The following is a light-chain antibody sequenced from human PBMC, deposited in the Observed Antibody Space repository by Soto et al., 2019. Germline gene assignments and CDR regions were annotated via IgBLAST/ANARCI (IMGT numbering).Light chain of an antibody. CDR1: QSISSW. CDR3: QQYSVYWT. CDR2: DAS. V-gene: IGKV1-5*01. Sequence: DIQMTQSPSTLSATAGDRVTITCRASQSISSWLAWYQHKPGKAPKLLIYDASNWAGGVPSRFTGSGSGTEFTLTINSLQPDDFATYYCQQYSVYWTFGQGTKVDI. J-gene: IGKJ1*01.